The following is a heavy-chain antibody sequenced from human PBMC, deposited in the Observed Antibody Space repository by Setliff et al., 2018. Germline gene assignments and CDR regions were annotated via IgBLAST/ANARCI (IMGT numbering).Heavy chain of an antibody. CDR3: AGGVSGRFNY. Sequence: SETLSLTCAVYGGSFSGYYWSWIRQPPGKGLEWIGEIYNSGNTNYNPSLKSRVTISVDKSKNQFSLKLTSVTAADTAVYYCAGGVSGRFNYWGQGTLVTVSS. CDR2: IYNSGNT. D-gene: IGHD3-10*01. CDR1: GGSFSGYY. V-gene: IGHV4-34*01. J-gene: IGHJ4*02.